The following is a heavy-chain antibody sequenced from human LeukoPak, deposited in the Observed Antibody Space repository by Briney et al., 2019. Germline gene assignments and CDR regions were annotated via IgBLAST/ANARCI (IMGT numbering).Heavy chain of an antibody. V-gene: IGHV3-30-3*01. D-gene: IGHD1-26*01. Sequence: GGSLRLSCAASGVTFSSYAMHWVRQAPGKGLEWVAVISYDGSNKYYADSVKGRFTISRDNSKNTLYLQMNSLRAEDTAVYYCARMAEGSRIDYWGQGTLVTVSS. CDR2: ISYDGSNK. CDR1: GVTFSSYA. CDR3: ARMAEGSRIDY. J-gene: IGHJ4*02.